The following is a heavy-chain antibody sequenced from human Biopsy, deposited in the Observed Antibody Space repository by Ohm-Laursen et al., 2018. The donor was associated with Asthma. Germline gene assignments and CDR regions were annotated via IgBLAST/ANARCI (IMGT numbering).Heavy chain of an antibody. V-gene: IGHV1-69*13. CDR1: GGTFSSNS. D-gene: IGHD2-2*01. J-gene: IGHJ4*02. CDR2: IIPIFGPT. CDR3: ARGPEYVRSSGALDY. Sequence: SVKVSCKASGGTFSSNSINWVRQAPGQGLEWMGRIIPIFGPTNYAQKFQGRVTISADDSTSTAYMELSSLGSEDTALYYCARGPEYVRSSGALDYWGQGTPVTVSS.